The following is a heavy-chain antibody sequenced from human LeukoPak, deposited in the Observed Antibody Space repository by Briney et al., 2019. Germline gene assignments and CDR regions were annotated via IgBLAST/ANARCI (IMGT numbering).Heavy chain of an antibody. D-gene: IGHD3-22*01. V-gene: IGHV3-9*01. Sequence: PGRSLRLSCAASGFTFDDYAMHWVRQAPGKGLEWVSGISWNSGSIGYADSVKGRFTISRDNAKNSLYLQMNSLRAEDTALYCCAKDPMGYYDSSGAGYYFDYWGQGTLVTVSS. CDR1: GFTFDDYA. J-gene: IGHJ4*02. CDR2: ISWNSGSI. CDR3: AKDPMGYYDSSGAGYYFDY.